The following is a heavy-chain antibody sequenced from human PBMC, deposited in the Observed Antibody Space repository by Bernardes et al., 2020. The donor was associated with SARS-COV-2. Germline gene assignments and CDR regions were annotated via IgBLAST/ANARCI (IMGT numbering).Heavy chain of an antibody. CDR3: ARGPITMVRGVQLYYYGMDV. D-gene: IGHD3-10*01. Sequence: SETLSLTCTVSGGSISSGSYYWSWLRQPAGKGLEWIGHIYTSGSTNYNPSLKSRVTISVDTSKNQFSLKLSSVTAADTAVYYCARGPITMVRGVQLYYYGMDVWGQGTTVTVSS. V-gene: IGHV4-61*09. CDR1: GGSISSGSYY. J-gene: IGHJ6*02. CDR2: IYTSGST.